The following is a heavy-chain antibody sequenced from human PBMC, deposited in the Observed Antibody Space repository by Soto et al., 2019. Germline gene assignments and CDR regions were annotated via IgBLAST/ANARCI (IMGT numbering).Heavy chain of an antibody. J-gene: IGHJ6*02. CDR3: ARDALYSSGWSGQHYGMDV. Sequence: SSETLSLTCAVYGGPFSGYYWSWIRQPPGKGLEWIGEINHSGSTNYNPSLKSRVTISVDTSKNQFSLKLSSVTAADTAVYYCARDALYSSGWSGQHYGMDVWGQGTTVTVSS. CDR2: INHSGST. V-gene: IGHV4-34*01. D-gene: IGHD6-19*01. CDR1: GGPFSGYY.